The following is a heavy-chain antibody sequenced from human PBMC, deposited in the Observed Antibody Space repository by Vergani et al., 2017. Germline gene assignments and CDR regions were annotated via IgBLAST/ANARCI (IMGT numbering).Heavy chain of an antibody. CDR2: IYYSGST. V-gene: IGHV4-31*03. CDR1: GGSISSGGYY. Sequence: QVQLQESGPGLVKPSQTLSLTCSVSGGSISSGGYYWSWIRQHPGKGLEWIGYIYYSGSTYYNPSLKSRVIISVDTSKNQFSLKLRSVTAADTAVYYCARHGRIGYSSGWYWFDPWGQGTLVTVSS. CDR3: ARHGRIGYSSGWYWFDP. J-gene: IGHJ5*02. D-gene: IGHD6-19*01.